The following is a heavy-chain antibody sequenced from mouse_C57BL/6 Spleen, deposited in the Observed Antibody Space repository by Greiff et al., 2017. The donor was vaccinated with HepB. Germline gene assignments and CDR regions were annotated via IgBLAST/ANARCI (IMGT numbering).Heavy chain of an antibody. CDR2: IWSGGST. Sequence: VKVVESGPGLVQPSQSLSITCTVSGFSLTSYGVHWVRQSPGKGLEWLGVIWSGGSTDYNAAFISRLSISKDNSKSQVFFKMNSLQADDTAIYYCARKPYDAPLGFDYWGQGTTLTVSS. J-gene: IGHJ2*01. CDR3: ARKPYDAPLGFDY. D-gene: IGHD2-3*01. CDR1: GFSLTSYG. V-gene: IGHV2-2*01.